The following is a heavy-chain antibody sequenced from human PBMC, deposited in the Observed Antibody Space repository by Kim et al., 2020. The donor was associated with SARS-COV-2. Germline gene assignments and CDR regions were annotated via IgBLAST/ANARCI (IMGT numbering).Heavy chain of an antibody. CDR2: IYYSGST. CDR1: GGSISSSSYY. J-gene: IGHJ4*02. D-gene: IGHD3-3*01. Sequence: PSETLSLTCTVSGGSISSSSYYWGWIRQPPGKGLEWIGSIYYSGSTYYNPSLKSRVTISVDTSKNQFSLKLSSVTAADTAVYYCANTLRGLPNYDFWSGYYDYWGQGTLVTVSS. CDR3: ANTLRGLPNYDFWSGYYDY. V-gene: IGHV4-39*01.